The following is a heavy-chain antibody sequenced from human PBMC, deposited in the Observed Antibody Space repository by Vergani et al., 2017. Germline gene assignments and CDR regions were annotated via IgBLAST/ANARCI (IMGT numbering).Heavy chain of an antibody. D-gene: IGHD1-14*01. CDR1: GFDFKRYG. CDR3: ARDLRLLYNRFDP. Sequence: QVQLVESGGGVVQPGGSLRLSCAASGFDFKRYGMNWVRQAPGKGLEWVAVTWYDGNNKQYADSVKGRFTISRDNSKSTMYLQMNSLRDEDTGVYYCARDLRLLYNRFDPWGQGTLVTVSS. J-gene: IGHJ5*02. CDR2: TWYDGNNK. V-gene: IGHV3-33*01.